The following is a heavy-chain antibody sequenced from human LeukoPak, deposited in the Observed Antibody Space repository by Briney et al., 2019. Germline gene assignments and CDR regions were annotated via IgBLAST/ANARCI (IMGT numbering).Heavy chain of an antibody. J-gene: IGHJ5*02. Sequence: SVKVSCKTSRGTFSSYAISWVRQAPGQGLEWMGGIIPIFGTANYAQKFQGRVTITADEFTSTAYMELSSLRSEDTAVYYCARLFTPRYCSTTSCYWKGWFDPWGQGTLVTVSS. CDR1: RGTFSSYA. CDR3: ARLFTPRYCSTTSCYWKGWFDP. V-gene: IGHV1-69*01. CDR2: IIPIFGTA. D-gene: IGHD2-2*01.